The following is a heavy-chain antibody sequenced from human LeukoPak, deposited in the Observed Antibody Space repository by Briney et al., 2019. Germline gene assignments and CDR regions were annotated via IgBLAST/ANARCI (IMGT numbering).Heavy chain of an antibody. V-gene: IGHV3-23*01. CDR3: AKARIAATIYPKEVNFDY. Sequence: GGSLRLSCAASGFSFSSYAMSWVRQAPGKGLEWVSTITGGGGSTYYADSVKGRFTISRDDSKDTFYLQMNSLRVEDTAVYYCAKARIAATIYPKEVNFDYWGQGTLVTVSS. CDR2: ITGGGGST. J-gene: IGHJ4*02. D-gene: IGHD5-12*01. CDR1: GFSFSSYA.